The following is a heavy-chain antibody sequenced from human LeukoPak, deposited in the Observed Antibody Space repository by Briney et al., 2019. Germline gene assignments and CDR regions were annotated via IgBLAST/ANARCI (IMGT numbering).Heavy chain of an antibody. V-gene: IGHV1-46*01. D-gene: IGHD1-26*01. CDR1: GYTFPANY. J-gene: IGHJ3*02. Sequence: ASVKVSCKASGYTFPANYMHWVRQAPGQGLEWMGIINPSGGSTTYAQKFQGRLTMTSDTSTSTVYMELSSLRSEDTAVYYCARSSAYYNEADIWGQGTMVTVSS. CDR2: INPSGGST. CDR3: ARSSAYYNEADI.